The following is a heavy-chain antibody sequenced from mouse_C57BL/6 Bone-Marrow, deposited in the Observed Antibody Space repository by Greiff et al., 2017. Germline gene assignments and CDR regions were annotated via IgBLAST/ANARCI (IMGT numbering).Heavy chain of an antibody. V-gene: IGHV5-6*01. CDR3: ARHASAMDY. Sequence: EVQVVESGGDLVKPGGSLKLSCAASGFTFSSYGMSWVRQTPDKRLEWVATISSGGSYTYYPDSVKGRFTISRDNAKNTLYLQMSSLKSEDTAMYYCARHASAMDYWGQGTSVTVSS. CDR1: GFTFSSYG. D-gene: IGHD6-1*01. CDR2: ISSGGSYT. J-gene: IGHJ4*01.